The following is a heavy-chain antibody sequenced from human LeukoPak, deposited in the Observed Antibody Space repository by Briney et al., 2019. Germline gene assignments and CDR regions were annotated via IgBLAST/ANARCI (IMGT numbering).Heavy chain of an antibody. CDR2: ISGSGDGT. CDR1: GFTFDDYA. V-gene: IGHV3-23*01. CDR3: AKELLIVGASAFDI. D-gene: IGHD1-26*01. J-gene: IGHJ3*02. Sequence: GGSLRLPCAASGFTFDDYAMHWVRQAPGKGLEWVSGISGSGDGTFYADSVKGRFTISRDNSRNTLYMQMNSLRAEDTAVYYCAKELLIVGASAFDIWGQGTMVTVSS.